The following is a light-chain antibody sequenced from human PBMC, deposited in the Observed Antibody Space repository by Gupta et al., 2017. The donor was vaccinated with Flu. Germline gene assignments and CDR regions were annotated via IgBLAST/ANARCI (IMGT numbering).Light chain of an antibody. V-gene: IGKV2-28*01. CDR3: KQDHLCPGT. Sequence: AAPGEAASVKCSTSQCRVSRSGKNYVVWYQKRPGQAPRLLIFVASTRATGVPDRFSGSGSGTEFTLTVSRLEAEDGGVYYCKQDHLCPGTFGQGTKVEI. CDR1: QCRVSRSGKNY. CDR2: VAS. J-gene: IGKJ1*01.